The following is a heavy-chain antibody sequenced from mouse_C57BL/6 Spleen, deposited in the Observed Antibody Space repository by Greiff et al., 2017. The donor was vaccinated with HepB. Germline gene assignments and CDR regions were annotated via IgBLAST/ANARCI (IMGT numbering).Heavy chain of an antibody. D-gene: IGHD1-1*01. J-gene: IGHJ1*03. CDR2: INPNNGGT. V-gene: IGHV1-26*01. Sequence: EVQLQQSGPELVKPGASVKISCKASGYTFTDYYMNWVKQSHGKSLEWIGDINPNNGGTSYNQKFKGKATLTVDKSSSTAYMELRSLTSEDSAVYYCARGFITTVADWYFDVWGTGTTVTVSS. CDR1: GYTFTDYY. CDR3: ARGFITTVADWYFDV.